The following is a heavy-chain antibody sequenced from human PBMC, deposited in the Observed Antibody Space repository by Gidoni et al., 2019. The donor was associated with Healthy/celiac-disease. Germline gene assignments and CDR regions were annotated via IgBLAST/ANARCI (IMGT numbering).Heavy chain of an antibody. CDR2: INWNGGST. CDR1: GFTFYAYG. Sequence: GFTFYAYGMSWVRQAPGKGLEWVSGINWNGGSTGYADSVKGRFTISRDNAKNSLYLQMNSLRAEDTALYYCARDPNPSYCSGGSCYFDYWGQGTLVTVSS. CDR3: ARDPNPSYCSGGSCYFDY. D-gene: IGHD2-15*01. V-gene: IGHV3-20*03. J-gene: IGHJ4*02.